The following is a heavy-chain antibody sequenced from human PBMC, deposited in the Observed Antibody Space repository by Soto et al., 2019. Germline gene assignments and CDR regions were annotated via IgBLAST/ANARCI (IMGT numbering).Heavy chain of an antibody. V-gene: IGHV3-9*01. Sequence: GGSLRLSCAASGFTFDDYAMHWARQAPGKGLEWVSGISWNSGSIGYADSVKGRFTISRDNAKNSLYLQMNSLRAEDTALYYCAKDHSSSSWRYFDYWGQGTLVTVSS. J-gene: IGHJ4*02. D-gene: IGHD6-6*01. CDR3: AKDHSSSSWRYFDY. CDR1: GFTFDDYA. CDR2: ISWNSGSI.